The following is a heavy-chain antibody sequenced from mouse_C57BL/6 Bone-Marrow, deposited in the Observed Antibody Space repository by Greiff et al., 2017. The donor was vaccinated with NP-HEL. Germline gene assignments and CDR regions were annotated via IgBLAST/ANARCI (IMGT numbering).Heavy chain of an antibody. CDR3: ARGVGRGYFDY. V-gene: IGHV1-67*01. D-gene: IGHD4-1*01. CDR2: ITTYSGNT. J-gene: IGHJ2*01. Sequence: QVQLKESGPELVRPGVSVKISCKGSGYTFTDYAMHWVKQSHAKSLEWIGVITTYSGNTNYNQKFKGKATMTVDKSSNTAYMELARLTSEDSAIDYCARGVGRGYFDYWGQGTTLTVSS. CDR1: GYTFTDYA.